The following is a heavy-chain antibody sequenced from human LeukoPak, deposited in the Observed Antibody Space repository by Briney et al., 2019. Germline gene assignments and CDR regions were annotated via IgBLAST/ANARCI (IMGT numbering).Heavy chain of an antibody. CDR1: GFTFSSYW. J-gene: IGHJ4*02. V-gene: IGHV3-7*01. CDR3: AREVGYSSSWYFDY. Sequence: GGSLRLSCAASGFTFSSYWMSWVRQAPGKGLEWVANIKQDGSEKYYVDSVKGRFTISRDNAKNSLYLQMNSLRAEDTAVYCCAREVGYSSSWYFDYWGQGTLVTVSS. CDR2: IKQDGSEK. D-gene: IGHD6-13*01.